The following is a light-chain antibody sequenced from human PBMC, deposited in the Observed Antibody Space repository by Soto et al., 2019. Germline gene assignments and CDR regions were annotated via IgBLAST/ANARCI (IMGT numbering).Light chain of an antibody. V-gene: IGKV1-33*01. CDR2: DAS. CDR1: QDISNY. J-gene: IGKJ5*01. Sequence: DLQMTQSPSSLSASVGDRVTITCQASQDISNYLNWYQQKPGKAPKLLIYDASNLETGVPSRFSGSGSGTAFTCTISSLQTEDIATYYCQQYDNLPINFGQGTRLEIK. CDR3: QQYDNLPIN.